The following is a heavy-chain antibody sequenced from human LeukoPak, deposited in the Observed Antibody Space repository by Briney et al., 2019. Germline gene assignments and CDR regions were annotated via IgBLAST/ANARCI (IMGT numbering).Heavy chain of an antibody. CDR2: IETSGST. D-gene: IGHD2-8*01. J-gene: IGHJ5*02. Sequence: SETLSLTCTVSGASISSGGYFWRWIRQPAGKGAVWIGRIETSGSTNYNPSLKSRVTISVDTSKNQFSLKLRSVTAADTAVYYCARALCINGICEWFDPWGQGTLVTVSS. CDR1: GASISSGGYF. CDR3: ARALCINGICEWFDP. V-gene: IGHV4-61*02.